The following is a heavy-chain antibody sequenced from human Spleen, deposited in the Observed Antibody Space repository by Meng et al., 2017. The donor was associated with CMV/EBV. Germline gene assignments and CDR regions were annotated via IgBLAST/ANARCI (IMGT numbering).Heavy chain of an antibody. J-gene: IGHJ4*02. CDR2: ISSSGDII. V-gene: IGHV3-48*03. D-gene: IGHD5-18*01. CDR1: GFTFSSYE. Sequence: GESLKISCAASGFTFSSYEMNWVRQAPGKGLEWVSYISSSGDIINYADSVKGRFTISRDNAKNSLYLQMNRLRAEDTAVYYCARGKRGYSYGNDYWGQGTLVTVSS. CDR3: ARGKRGYSYGNDY.